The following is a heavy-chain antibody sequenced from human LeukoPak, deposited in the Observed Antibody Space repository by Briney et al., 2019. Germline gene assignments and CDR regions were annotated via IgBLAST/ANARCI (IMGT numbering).Heavy chain of an antibody. CDR3: ARMVLYCSSTSCYRNYYYGMDV. D-gene: IGHD2-2*01. Sequence: PSETLSLTCAVYGGSFSGYYWSWIRQPPGKGLEWIGEINHSGSTNYNPSLKSRVTISVDTSKNQFSLKLSSVTAADTAVYYCARMVLYCSSTSCYRNYYYGMDVWGQGTTVTVSS. CDR1: GGSFSGYY. V-gene: IGHV4-34*01. CDR2: INHSGST. J-gene: IGHJ6*02.